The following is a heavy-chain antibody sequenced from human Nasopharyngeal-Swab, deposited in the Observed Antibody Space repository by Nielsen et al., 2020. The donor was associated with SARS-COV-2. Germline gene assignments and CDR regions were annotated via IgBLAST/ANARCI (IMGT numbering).Heavy chain of an antibody. J-gene: IGHJ4*01. Sequence: LKISCAASGFTFDDYAMHWVRQAPGKGLEWVSGISWDSVTIGYADSLKGRISISRDNAKNALYLQMNSLRPEDTARYYCVKGVAVVWGHFNDWGRGTLVTVSS. CDR2: ISWDSVTI. V-gene: IGHV3-9*01. D-gene: IGHD7-27*01. CDR3: VKGVAVVWGHFND. CDR1: GFTFDDYA.